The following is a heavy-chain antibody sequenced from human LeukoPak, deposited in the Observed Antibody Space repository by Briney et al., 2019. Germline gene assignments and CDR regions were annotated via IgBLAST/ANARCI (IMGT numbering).Heavy chain of an antibody. CDR1: GYTFTGYY. V-gene: IGHV1-2*02. J-gene: IGHJ4*02. CDR3: ARDYYYGSGSYTPGDY. CDR2: INPNSGGT. D-gene: IGHD3-10*01. Sequence: ASVKVSCKASGYTFTGYYMHWVRQAPGQGLEWMGWINPNSGGTNYAQKLQGRVTMTTDTSTSTAYMELRSLRSDDTAVYYCARDYYYGSGSYTPGDYWGQGTLVTVSS.